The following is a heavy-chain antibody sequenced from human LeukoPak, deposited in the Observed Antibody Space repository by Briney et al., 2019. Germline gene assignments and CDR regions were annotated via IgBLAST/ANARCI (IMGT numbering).Heavy chain of an antibody. Sequence: KPSETLSLTCTDSGGSIRSYYWTWIRQPPGKGLEWLGYIYYSGSTNYNPSLKSRVTISVDKSKNQFSLKLSYVTAADTAVQYCARVGKPYYYGMDVWGQGTTVTVSS. V-gene: IGHV4-59*01. CDR3: ARVGKPYYYGMDV. CDR1: GGSIRSYY. J-gene: IGHJ6*02. CDR2: IYYSGST.